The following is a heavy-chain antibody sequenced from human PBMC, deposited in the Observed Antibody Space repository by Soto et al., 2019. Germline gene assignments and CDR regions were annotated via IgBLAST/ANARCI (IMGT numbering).Heavy chain of an antibody. D-gene: IGHD4-4*01. CDR3: ARDLGPSAYSNPVDAFDI. J-gene: IGHJ3*02. CDR2: ISAYNGNT. V-gene: IGHV1-18*01. Sequence: GASVKVSCKASGYTFTSYGISWVRQAPGQGLEWMGWISAYNGNTNYAQKLQGRVTMTTDTSTSTAYMEPRSLRSDDTAVYYCARDLGPSAYSNPVDAFDIWGQRTMDTVSS. CDR1: GYTFTSYG.